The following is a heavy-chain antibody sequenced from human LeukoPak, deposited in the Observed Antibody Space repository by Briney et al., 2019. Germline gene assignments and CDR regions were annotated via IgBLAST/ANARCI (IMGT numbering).Heavy chain of an antibody. Sequence: SETLSLTCTVSGGSINSHSYYWGWIRQPPGKGLEWIGSVYFDGTSYSNPSLKSRAAVFVDTSRDQFSLDLSFVTAADTALYYCVRHISTNTGYFDSCGQGTLVSVSS. CDR3: VRHISTNTGYFDS. D-gene: IGHD5-24*01. V-gene: IGHV4-39*01. CDR2: VYFDGTS. CDR1: GGSINSHSYY. J-gene: IGHJ4*02.